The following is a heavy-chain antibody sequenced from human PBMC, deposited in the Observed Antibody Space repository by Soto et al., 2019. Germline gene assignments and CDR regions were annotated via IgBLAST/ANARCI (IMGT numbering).Heavy chain of an antibody. J-gene: IGHJ5*02. CDR1: GYTFTSYA. Sequence: GASVKVSCKASGYTFTSYAMHWVRQAPGQRLEWMGWINAGNGNTKYSQKFQGRVTITRDTSASTAYMELSSLRSEDTAVYYCAREFGIRVWWFGPWGQGTLVTVSS. CDR3: AREFGIRVWWFGP. CDR2: INAGNGNT. D-gene: IGHD3-3*01. V-gene: IGHV1-3*01.